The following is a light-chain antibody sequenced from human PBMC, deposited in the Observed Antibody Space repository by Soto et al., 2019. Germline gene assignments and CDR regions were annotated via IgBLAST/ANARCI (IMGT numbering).Light chain of an antibody. J-gene: IGLJ1*01. Sequence: QSALTQPPSASGSPGQSVTISCTGTSSDVGAYDYVSWFQQHPGKAPKLIIYQVTKRPSGVPDRFSGSKSGNTASLTVFGLQAEDEADYYCQAWDSSTEVFGTGTKLTVL. CDR2: QVT. V-gene: IGLV2-8*01. CDR3: QAWDSSTEV. CDR1: SSDVGAYDY.